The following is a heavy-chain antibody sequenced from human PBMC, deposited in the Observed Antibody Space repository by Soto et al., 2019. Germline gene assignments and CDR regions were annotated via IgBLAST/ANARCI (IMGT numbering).Heavy chain of an antibody. D-gene: IGHD4-17*01. CDR1: GFTFSSYG. J-gene: IGHJ6*02. CDR2: ISYDGSNK. V-gene: IGHV3-30*18. CDR3: AKDTVTTSVGYYYYYGMDV. Sequence: QVQLVESGGGMVQPGRSLRLSCAASGFTFSSYGMHWVRQAPGKGLEWVAVISYDGSNKYYADSVKGRFTISRDNSKNTLYLQMNSLRAEDTAVYYCAKDTVTTSVGYYYYYGMDVWGQGTTVTVSS.